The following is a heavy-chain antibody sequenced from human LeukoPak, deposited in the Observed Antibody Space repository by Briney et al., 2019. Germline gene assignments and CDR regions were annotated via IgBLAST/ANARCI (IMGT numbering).Heavy chain of an antibody. D-gene: IGHD1-14*01. Sequence: ASVKVSCKASGGTLSSYAISWVRQAPGQGLEWMGGIIPIFGTANYAQKFQGRVTITTDESTSTAYMELSSLRSEDTAVYYCARGVTLGYYYYYMDVWGKGTTVTVSS. CDR1: GGTLSSYA. CDR3: ARGVTLGYYYYYMDV. V-gene: IGHV1-69*05. J-gene: IGHJ6*03. CDR2: IIPIFGTA.